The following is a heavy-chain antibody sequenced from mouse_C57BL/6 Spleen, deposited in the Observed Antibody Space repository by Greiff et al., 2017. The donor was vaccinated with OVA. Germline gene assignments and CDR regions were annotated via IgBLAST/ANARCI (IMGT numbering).Heavy chain of an antibody. CDR1: GYTFTSYG. CDR2: IYIGNGYT. Sequence: EVKLQESGAELVRPGSSVKMSCKTSGYTFTSYGINWVKQRPGQGLEWIGYIYIGNGYTAYNEKFKGKATLTSDTSSSTAYMQLSSLTSEDSAIYFCARSSFTTGNFDVWGTGTTVTVSS. V-gene: IGHV1-58*01. J-gene: IGHJ1*03. D-gene: IGHD1-1*01. CDR3: ARSSFTTGNFDV.